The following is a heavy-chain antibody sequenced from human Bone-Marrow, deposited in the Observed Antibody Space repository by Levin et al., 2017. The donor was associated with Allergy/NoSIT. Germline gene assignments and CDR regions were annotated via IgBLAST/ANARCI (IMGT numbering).Heavy chain of an antibody. CDR2: ISYDGDFT. CDR1: FFLFLLSF. Sequence: SLLLSFSSSFFLFLLSFLHWVRQAPGKGLEWVGLISYDGDFTFYGDSVKGRFTISRDNSNNTLFLQMDSLSAEDTAIYYCAKSPTLTGYYEWFDPWGQGTLVTVSS. J-gene: IGHJ5*02. CDR3: AKSPTLTGYYEWFDP. D-gene: IGHD3-9*01. V-gene: IGHV3-30*18.